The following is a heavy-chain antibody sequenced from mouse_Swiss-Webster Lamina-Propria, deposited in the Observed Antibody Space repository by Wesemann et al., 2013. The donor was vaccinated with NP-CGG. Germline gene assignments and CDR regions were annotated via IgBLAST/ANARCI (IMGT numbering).Heavy chain of an antibody. J-gene: IGHJ4*01. Sequence: QSGPELVKPGASVKMSCKASDTHSLTMLCTWVKQKPGQGLEWIGYIYPYNDGTEYTEKFKGKATLTLDKSSSTAYMDLSSLTSEDSTVYYCARSYYGYAMDYWGQGTSVTVSS. V-gene: IGHV1S136*01. D-gene: IGHD1-1*01. CDR3: ARSYYGYAMDY. CDR2: IYPYNDGT. CDR1: DTHSLTM.